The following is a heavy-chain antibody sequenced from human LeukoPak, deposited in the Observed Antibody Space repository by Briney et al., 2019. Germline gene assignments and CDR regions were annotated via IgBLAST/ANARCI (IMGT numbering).Heavy chain of an antibody. V-gene: IGHV3-11*01. D-gene: IGHD6-19*01. CDR2: ISSSGSTV. Sequence: GGSLRLSCAASGFTFSDYYMNWIRQVPGRGLEWVSYISSSGSTVSYADSVKGRFTISRDNAKNSLYLQMNSLRAEDTAVYYCARWTVAGPRWFDPWGQGTLVTVSS. CDR1: GFTFSDYY. J-gene: IGHJ5*02. CDR3: ARWTVAGPRWFDP.